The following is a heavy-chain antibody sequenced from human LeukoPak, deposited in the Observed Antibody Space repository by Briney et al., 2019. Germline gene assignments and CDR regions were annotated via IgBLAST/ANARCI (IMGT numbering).Heavy chain of an antibody. V-gene: IGHV4-59*01. D-gene: IGHD5-12*01. CDR2: IYYSGST. CDR1: GGSISSYY. J-gene: IGHJ4*02. CDR3: ARLSGYDPFYFDY. Sequence: SETLSLTCTVSGGSISSYYWSWIRQPPGKGLEWIGYIYYSGSTNYNPSLKSRVTISVDTSNNQFSLKLSSVTAADTAVYYCARLSGYDPFYFDYWGQGTLVTVSS.